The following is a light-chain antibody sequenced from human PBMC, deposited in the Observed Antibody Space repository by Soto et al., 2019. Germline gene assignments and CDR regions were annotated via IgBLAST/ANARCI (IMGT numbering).Light chain of an antibody. V-gene: IGKV1-9*01. CDR2: AAS. J-gene: IGKJ4*01. Sequence: IQLTQSPSSLSASVGDRVTITCRASQGISSYLAWYQQKPGKAPKLLIYAASTLQSGVPSRFRGSGSGTDCTLTISSLQPEDFATYYCQQLNSYPLTFGGGTKVDIK. CDR3: QQLNSYPLT. CDR1: QGISSY.